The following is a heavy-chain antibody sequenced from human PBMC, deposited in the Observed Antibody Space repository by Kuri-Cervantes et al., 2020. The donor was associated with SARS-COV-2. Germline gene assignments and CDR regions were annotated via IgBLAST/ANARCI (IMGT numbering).Heavy chain of an antibody. CDR3: ARSGSSWYFWERLLFDY. J-gene: IGHJ4*02. D-gene: IGHD6-13*01. CDR2: IKQEGSEK. V-gene: IGHV3-7*01. CDR1: GFTFSSYG. Sequence: GRFLRPPCLASGFTFSSYGMHWVRQAPGKGLEWVANIKQEGSEKYYVDSVKGRFTISRDNAKNSLYLQMHSLRAEDTDVYYCARSGSSWYFWERLLFDYWGQGTLVTVSS.